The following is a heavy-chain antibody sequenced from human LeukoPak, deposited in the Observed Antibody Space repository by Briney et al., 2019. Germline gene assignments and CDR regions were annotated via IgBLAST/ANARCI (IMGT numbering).Heavy chain of an antibody. Sequence: GGSLRLSCAVSGFTFSGFWMSWSRQAPGKGLEWVASINSDGSEGYYADVVKGRFTISRDNAKNSLSLQMSSLRVEDTAVYYCVRDRTLGVRDGFILAWGQGTLVTVSS. CDR3: VRDRTLGVRDGFILA. V-gene: IGHV3-7*01. CDR2: INSDGSEG. CDR1: GFTFSGFW. D-gene: IGHD5-24*01. J-gene: IGHJ5*02.